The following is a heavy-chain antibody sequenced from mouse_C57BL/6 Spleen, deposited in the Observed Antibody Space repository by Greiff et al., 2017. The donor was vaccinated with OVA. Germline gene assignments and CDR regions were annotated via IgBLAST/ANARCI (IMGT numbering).Heavy chain of an antibody. CDR3: ARLGDYDGAY. Sequence: QVQLQQPGAELVRPGSSVKLSCKASGYTFTSYWMHWVKQRPIQGLEWIGNIDPSDSETHYNQKFKDKATLTVDKSSSTAYMRLSSLTSEDSAVYYCARLGDYDGAYWGQGTLVTVSA. CDR1: GYTFTSYW. CDR2: IDPSDSET. D-gene: IGHD2-4*01. V-gene: IGHV1-52*01. J-gene: IGHJ3*01.